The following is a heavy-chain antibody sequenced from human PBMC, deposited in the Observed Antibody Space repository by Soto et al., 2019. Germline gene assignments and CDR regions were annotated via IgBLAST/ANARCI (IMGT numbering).Heavy chain of an antibody. CDR1: GFNVGAFA. CDR2: ISVSDAFI. Sequence: GGSLRLSCAAAGFNVGAFAVNWVRQAPGKGLEWVSGISVSDAFIYYADSVRGRFSISRDASENILYLQMNSLRVDDTALYYCARETVAGITGLDYWGPGTLVTVSS. CDR3: ARETVAGITGLDY. D-gene: IGHD1-20*01. J-gene: IGHJ4*02. V-gene: IGHV3-23*01.